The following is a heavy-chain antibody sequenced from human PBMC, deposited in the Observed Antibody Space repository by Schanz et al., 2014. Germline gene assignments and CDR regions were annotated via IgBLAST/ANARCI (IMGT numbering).Heavy chain of an antibody. CDR1: GFTFGSYA. J-gene: IGHJ3*02. D-gene: IGHD3-10*01. CDR3: AKDLRVAYYGSTDAFDI. CDR2: IGGSGGST. V-gene: IGHV3-23*01. Sequence: EVRLLESGGGLVQPGGSLRLSCVGSGFTFGSYAMNWVRQAPGKGLEWVSGIGGSGGSTDYADSVKGRFTISRDNAKNSLYLQMNSLRAEDTAVYYCAKDLRVAYYGSTDAFDIWGQGTTVTVSS.